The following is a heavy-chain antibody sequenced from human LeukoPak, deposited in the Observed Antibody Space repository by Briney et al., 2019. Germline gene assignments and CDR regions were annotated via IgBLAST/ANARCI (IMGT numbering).Heavy chain of an antibody. CDR3: VRDHIYAFDI. CDR2: ISYDGSNK. Sequence: GGSLRLSCAASGFTFSSYGMHWVRQAPGKGLDWVAVISYDGSNKYYADSVKGRFTISRDDAKNSLSLQMNSLRDEDTAVYYCVRDHIYAFDIWGRGTTVTVSS. CDR1: GFTFSSYG. J-gene: IGHJ3*02. V-gene: IGHV3-30*03. D-gene: IGHD2-21*01.